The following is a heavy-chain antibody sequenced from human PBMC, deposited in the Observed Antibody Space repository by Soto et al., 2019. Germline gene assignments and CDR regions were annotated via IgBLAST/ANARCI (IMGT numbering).Heavy chain of an antibody. V-gene: IGHV4-34*01. Sequence: QVQLQQWGAGLLKPSETLSLTCAVYGGSFSGYYWTWIRQPPGTGLVWSGEINHSGSTNYNPSSKSRVIISVDTSTNQFSLKLTSVTAADTAVYYCARDKITALFDYWGKGTLVNVSP. CDR2: INHSGST. CDR1: GGSFSGYY. CDR3: ARDKITALFDY. D-gene: IGHD3-10*01. J-gene: IGHJ4*02.